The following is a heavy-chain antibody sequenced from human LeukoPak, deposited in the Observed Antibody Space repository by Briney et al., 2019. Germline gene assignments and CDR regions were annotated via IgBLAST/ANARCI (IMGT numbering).Heavy chain of an antibody. D-gene: IGHD5-24*01. CDR3: TRDQMNY. V-gene: IGHV3-53*01. CDR1: EFTVSRNY. Sequence: GGSLRLSCTASEFTVSRNYMLWVRQAPGKGLEWVSLIFSNGDTHYADSVKGRFTISRDTSKNTVSLQMNSLRVEDTAMYYCTRDQMNYWGQGTLVTASS. CDR2: IFSNGDT. J-gene: IGHJ4*02.